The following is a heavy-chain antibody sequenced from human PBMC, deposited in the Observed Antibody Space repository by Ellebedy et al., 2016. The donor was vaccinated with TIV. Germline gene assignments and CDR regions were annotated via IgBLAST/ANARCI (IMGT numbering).Heavy chain of an antibody. CDR3: ARAHPNRDGYNWDFDY. V-gene: IGHV3-21*01. Sequence: GESLKISCAASGFTFSSYSMNWVRQAPGKGLEWVSSISSSSSYIYYANSVKGRFTISRDNAKNSLYLQMNSLRAEDTAVYYCARAHPNRDGYNWDFDYWGQGTLVTVSS. D-gene: IGHD5-24*01. CDR2: ISSSSSYI. J-gene: IGHJ4*02. CDR1: GFTFSSYS.